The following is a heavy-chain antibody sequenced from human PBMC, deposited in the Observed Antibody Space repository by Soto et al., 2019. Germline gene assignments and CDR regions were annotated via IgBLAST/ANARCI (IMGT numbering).Heavy chain of an antibody. V-gene: IGHV5-51*01. CDR1: GYNFAGYW. CDR3: ARGGVSTRTFDY. Sequence: GESLKISCKGSGYNFAGYWIAWVCQMPGKGLELMGIIYPSDSDTRYRPSFQGQVTISADKSISSAYLQWSSLRASDTAMYYCARGGVSTRTFDYWGQGTPVTVSS. J-gene: IGHJ4*02. CDR2: IYPSDSDT. D-gene: IGHD3-3*01.